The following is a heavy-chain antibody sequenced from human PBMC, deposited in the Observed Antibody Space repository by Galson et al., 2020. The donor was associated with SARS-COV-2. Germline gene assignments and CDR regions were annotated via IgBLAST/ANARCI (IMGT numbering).Heavy chain of an antibody. V-gene: IGHV3-48*03. CDR2: ISDSGSTS. J-gene: IGHJ6*03. CDR1: GITSGFIFSDLE. CDR3: ATHINSHFYYLMNV. D-gene: IGHD5-18*01. Sequence: GGSLRLSCAASGITSGFIFSDLEITWVRQAPGKGLEWVSSISDSGSTSYYADAVKGRFTISRDNAKNSLYLEMNNLRAEDAAVYYCATHINSHFYYLMNVWGKGTTVVVSS.